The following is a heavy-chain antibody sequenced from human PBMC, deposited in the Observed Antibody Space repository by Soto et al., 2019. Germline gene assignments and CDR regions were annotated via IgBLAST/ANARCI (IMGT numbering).Heavy chain of an antibody. CDR1: GFTFSTFA. CDR3: GKGVEEVAAKSVS. V-gene: IGHV3-23*01. D-gene: IGHD5-12*01. J-gene: IGHJ1*01. CDR2: ISSSGYSK. Sequence: EVQLLDSGGDLVQRGGSLRLSCAASGFTFSTFAMGWVRQAPGRGLEWVSAISSSGYSKYYADSVKGRFTISRDNSRNSMYLLTNSLRTADRGIASLGKGVEEVAAKSVSWGQGTVVAVSS.